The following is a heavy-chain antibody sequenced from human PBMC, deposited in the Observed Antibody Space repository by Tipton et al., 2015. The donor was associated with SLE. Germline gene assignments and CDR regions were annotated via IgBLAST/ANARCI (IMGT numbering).Heavy chain of an antibody. CDR2: IYYSGST. V-gene: IGHV4-39*07. CDR3: ARFGSEWGSFDH. D-gene: IGHD3-10*01. J-gene: IGHJ4*02. Sequence: TLSLTCTVSGGSISSSSYYWGWIRQPPGKGLEWIGSIYYSGSTYYNPSLKSRVTISVDTSKNQFSLKLSSVTAADTAVYYCARFGSEWGSFDHWGQGTLVTVSS. CDR1: GGSISSSSYY.